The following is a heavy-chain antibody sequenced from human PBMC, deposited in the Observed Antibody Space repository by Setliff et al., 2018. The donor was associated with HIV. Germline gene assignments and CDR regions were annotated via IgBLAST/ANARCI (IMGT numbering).Heavy chain of an antibody. J-gene: IGHJ4*02. CDR1: GGTFSNYA. Sequence: SVKVSCKASGGTFSNYAISWVRQAPGQGLEWMGGIIPMFGTSNHAQKFQGRVTLTADKSTDTAYMELKSLRSDDTAVYFCARDRSPTVAGTFGYWGQGTLVTVSS. D-gene: IGHD6-19*01. CDR2: IIPMFGTS. V-gene: IGHV1-69*06. CDR3: ARDRSPTVAGTFGY.